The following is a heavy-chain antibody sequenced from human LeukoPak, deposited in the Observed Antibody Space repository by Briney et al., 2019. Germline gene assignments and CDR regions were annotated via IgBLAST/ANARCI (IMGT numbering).Heavy chain of an antibody. V-gene: IGHV3-7*03. CDR1: GFTSSTAW. Sequence: PGGSLTLSCAVSGFTSSTAWLTWVRQAPGKGLEWVADMRQDGSDKYYVDSVKGRFTISRDNSKNTLYLQMNSLRAEDTAVYYCARDSPTYYYGSGSYEGNGMDVWGQGTTVTVSS. D-gene: IGHD3-10*01. J-gene: IGHJ6*02. CDR2: MRQDGSDK. CDR3: ARDSPTYYYGSGSYEGNGMDV.